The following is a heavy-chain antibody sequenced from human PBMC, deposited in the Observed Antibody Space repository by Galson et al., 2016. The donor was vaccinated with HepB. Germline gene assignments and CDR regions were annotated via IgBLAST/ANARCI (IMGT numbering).Heavy chain of an antibody. Sequence: SLRLSCATTTFAFSRTWMTWVRQAPGKGLEWVANINHDGSEIHYVDSVKGRFTFSRDNAKKSLYLEMNSLRVEATAVYYCAEGGWSSSWYWRNWGQGTLVTVSS. CDR3: AEGGWSSSWYWRN. CDR2: INHDGSEI. V-gene: IGHV3-7*01. J-gene: IGHJ4*02. CDR1: TFAFSRTW. D-gene: IGHD6-13*01.